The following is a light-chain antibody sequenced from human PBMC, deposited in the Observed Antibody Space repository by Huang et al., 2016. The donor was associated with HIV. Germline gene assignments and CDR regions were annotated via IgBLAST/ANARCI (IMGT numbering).Light chain of an antibody. CDR3: QQYYHWPQT. J-gene: IGKJ1*01. V-gene: IGKV3-15*01. CDR2: GAS. CDR1: QSINSN. Sequence: EIVLTQSPATLSVSPGERATLSCRASQSINSNLAWYQQKYGQAPRLLISGASTRARGIPARFSGSGSRTEFTLTFSSLQSEDFAVYYCQQYYHWPQTFGQGTKVEIK.